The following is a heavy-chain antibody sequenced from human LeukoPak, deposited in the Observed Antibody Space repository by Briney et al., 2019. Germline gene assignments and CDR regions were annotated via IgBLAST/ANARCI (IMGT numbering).Heavy chain of an antibody. CDR3: AREIGYCSGGSCYSDGFDY. D-gene: IGHD2-15*01. CDR1: GGSISSGGYS. Sequence: SETLSLTCTVSGGSISSGGYSWSWIRQPPGKGLEWIGYIYHSGSTYYNPSLKSRVTISVDRSKNQFSLKLSSVTAADTAVYYCAREIGYCSGGSCYSDGFDYWGQGTLVTVSS. CDR2: IYHSGST. V-gene: IGHV4-30-2*01. J-gene: IGHJ4*02.